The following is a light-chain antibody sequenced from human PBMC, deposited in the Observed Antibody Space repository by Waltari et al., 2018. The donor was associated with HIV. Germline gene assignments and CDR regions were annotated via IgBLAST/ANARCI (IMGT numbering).Light chain of an antibody. V-gene: IGKV3-15*01. J-gene: IGKJ1*01. CDR1: QSVSSN. CDR2: GAF. CDR3: QHYNNWPWT. Sequence: EKVMTQSLATLSVSPGERATLSCRASQSVSSNLAWYQQKPGQAPRLLIYGAFTSHTGIPARFSASGSGTEFTLTISSLQSEDFAVYYCQHYNNWPWTFGQGTKVATK.